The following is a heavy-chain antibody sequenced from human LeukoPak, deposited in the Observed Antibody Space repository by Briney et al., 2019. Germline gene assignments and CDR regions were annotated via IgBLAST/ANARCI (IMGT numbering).Heavy chain of an antibody. D-gene: IGHD4-17*01. CDR2: ISYDGSNK. CDR1: GFTFSSYG. J-gene: IGHJ4*02. CDR3: AKAQDGDYVDY. V-gene: IGHV3-30*18. Sequence: GGSLRLSCAASGFTFSSYGMHWVRQAPSEGLEWVAVISYDGSNKYYADSVKGRFTISRDNSKSTLYLQMNSLRAEDTAVYYCAKAQDGDYVDYWGQGTLVTVSS.